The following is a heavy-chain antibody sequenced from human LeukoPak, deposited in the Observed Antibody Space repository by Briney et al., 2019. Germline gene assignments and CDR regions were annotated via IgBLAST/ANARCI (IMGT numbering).Heavy chain of an antibody. CDR1: GFSFTSYW. CDR3: ATDLG. J-gene: IGHJ4*02. Sequence: GGSLRLSCAASGFSFTSYWMHWVRQPPGKGLVWISRVDHGGSGTAYADSVTGRFTISRDNTKNMVYLQMNSLRPEDTAVYYCATDLGWGQGTLVTVSS. V-gene: IGHV3-74*01. D-gene: IGHD4-17*01. CDR2: VDHGGSGT.